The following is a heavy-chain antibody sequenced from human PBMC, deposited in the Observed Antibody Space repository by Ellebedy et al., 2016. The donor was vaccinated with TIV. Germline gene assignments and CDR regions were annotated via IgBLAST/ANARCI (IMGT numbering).Heavy chain of an antibody. J-gene: IGHJ4*02. V-gene: IGHV3-74*01. CDR1: GFTFSGYC. D-gene: IGHD1-26*01. CDR2: ISNDGSST. CDR3: TPWGLGGY. Sequence: GESLKISCVGSGFTFSGYCMHWVRQAPGRGLVWVSSISNDGSSTSSADYVKGRFNIYRDNAKNTLYLHMNSLRVEDTAAYYCTPWGLGGYWGQGTLVTVSS.